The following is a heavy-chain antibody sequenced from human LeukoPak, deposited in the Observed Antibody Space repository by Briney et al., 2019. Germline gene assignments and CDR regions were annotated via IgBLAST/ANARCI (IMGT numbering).Heavy chain of an antibody. J-gene: IGHJ4*02. V-gene: IGHV3-30*02. CDR2: IRSDGSRN. CDR1: GFTFSSYE. D-gene: IGHD1-1*01. CDR3: AKDFSDNNNWYGTYYFDY. Sequence: GGSLRLSCAASGFTFSSYEMNWVRQAPGKGLEWMAFIRSDGSRNFYADSVKGRFTISRDNSKNTLYLQMNSLRPEDTAFYYCAKDFSDNNNWYGTYYFDYWGQGTLVTVSS.